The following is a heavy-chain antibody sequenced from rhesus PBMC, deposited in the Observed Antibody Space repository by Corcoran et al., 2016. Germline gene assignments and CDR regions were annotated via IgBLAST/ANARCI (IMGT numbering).Heavy chain of an antibody. Sequence: EVQLVESGGGLVKPGASLRLSCAVSGYTFGDSGMLWVRQAPGKGLEWFSFISYAGKTYYDAEAVKGRFPISRDNAKNSLSLQMNSLRAEGTAVYYCAGGEGKRQRGYYFDYWGQGVLVTVSS. D-gene: IGHD6-25*01. CDR1: GYTFGDSG. V-gene: IGHV3-183*01. CDR2: ISYAGKTY. CDR3: AGGEGKRQRGYYFDY. J-gene: IGHJ4*01.